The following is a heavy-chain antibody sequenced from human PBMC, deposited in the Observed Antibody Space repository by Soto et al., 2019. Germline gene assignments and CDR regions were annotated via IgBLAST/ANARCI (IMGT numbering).Heavy chain of an antibody. D-gene: IGHD4-17*01. Sequence: EVQLVESGGGLVQPGGSLRLSCGASGFDFSNNWMHWVRQAPGKGLVWVSRINGDGSDTKYADSVKGRFTISRDNARNTVYLQMNSLRADDTAVYYCARDQTTGDWFDAWGQGALVTVSS. CDR3: ARDQTTGDWFDA. CDR2: INGDGSDT. J-gene: IGHJ5*02. CDR1: GFDFSNNW. V-gene: IGHV3-74*03.